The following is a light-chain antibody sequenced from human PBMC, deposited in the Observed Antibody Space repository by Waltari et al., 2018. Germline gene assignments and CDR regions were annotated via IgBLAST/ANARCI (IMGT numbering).Light chain of an antibody. CDR2: GAS. CDR3: LQRSNWPLT. Sequence: EIVMTQFPATLSLSPGERATLSCRASQSVSSTLAWYQQKPGQAPRLLIYGASSRATCIPDRFSGSGAGTDFILTISSLEPEDVGVYYCLQRSNWPLTFGPGTKLDIK. V-gene: IGKV3D-15*01. J-gene: IGKJ3*01. CDR1: QSVSST.